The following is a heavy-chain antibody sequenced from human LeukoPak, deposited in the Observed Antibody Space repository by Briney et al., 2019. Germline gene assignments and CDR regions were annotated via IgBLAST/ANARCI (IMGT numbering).Heavy chain of an antibody. D-gene: IGHD1-1*01. V-gene: IGHV3-11*06. J-gene: IGHJ4*02. CDR2: IGISSGNT. CDR1: GFPFSEYS. Sequence: GGSLRLSCAASGFPFSEYSMNWVRQAPGKGLEWISYIGISSGNTKYADSVKGRFTVSADNARNSLYLQMNSLRVEDTAVYYCARDHNYAFDNWGQGTLVTVSS. CDR3: ARDHNYAFDN.